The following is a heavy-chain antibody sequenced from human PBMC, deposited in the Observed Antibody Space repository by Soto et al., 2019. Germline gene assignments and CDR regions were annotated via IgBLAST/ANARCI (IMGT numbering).Heavy chain of an antibody. CDR2: IKSKTDGGTT. D-gene: IGHD6-19*01. Sequence: EVQLVESGGGLVKPGGSLRLSCAAAGFTFSNAWMNWFRQAPGKGLEWVGRIKSKTDGGTTDYAAPVKGRFTISRDDSKNTLYLQMNSLKTEDTAVYYCTTLPRWQWLASFDYWGQGTLVTVSS. CDR3: TTLPRWQWLASFDY. J-gene: IGHJ4*02. V-gene: IGHV3-15*07. CDR1: GFTFSNAW.